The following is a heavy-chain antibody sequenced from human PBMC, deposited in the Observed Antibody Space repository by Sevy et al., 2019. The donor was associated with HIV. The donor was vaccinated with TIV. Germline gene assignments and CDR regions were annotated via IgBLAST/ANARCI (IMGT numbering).Heavy chain of an antibody. CDR2: MNPNSGNT. CDR3: AGGVPYDSSDYYYRCDY. Sequence: ASVKVSCKASGYTFTSYDINWVRQATGQGLEWMGWMNPNSGNTGYAQTFQGRVTMTRNTSISTAYMELSSLRSEDTAVYYCAGGVPYDSSDYYYRCDYWGQGTLVTVSS. J-gene: IGHJ4*02. CDR1: GYTFTSYD. V-gene: IGHV1-8*01. D-gene: IGHD3-22*01.